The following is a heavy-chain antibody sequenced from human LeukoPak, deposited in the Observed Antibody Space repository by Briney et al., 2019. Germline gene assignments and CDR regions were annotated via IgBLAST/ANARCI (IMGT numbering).Heavy chain of an antibody. Sequence: GGSLRLSCAASGFTFRSYVMHWVRQAPGGGLEWGAFIRSDGGNKYYTDSVKGRFTISRDNSKNTLYLQMNTLRTEDTAVYYCAKSIFGVVGLDYWGEGTLVSVSS. V-gene: IGHV3-30*02. CDR3: AKSIFGVVGLDY. CDR2: IRSDGGNK. D-gene: IGHD3-3*01. J-gene: IGHJ4*02. CDR1: GFTFRSYV.